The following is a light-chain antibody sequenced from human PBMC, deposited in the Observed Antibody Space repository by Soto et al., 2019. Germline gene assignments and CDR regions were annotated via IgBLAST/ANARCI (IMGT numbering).Light chain of an antibody. CDR1: QSVSSY. CDR3: QQRSDWPSLT. Sequence: EIVLTQSPATLSLSPGERATLSCRASQSVSSYLAWYQQKPGQAPRLLIYDASNRATGIPARFSGSGSGTDFPLTISSLEPEEFAVYYCQQRSDWPSLTFGGGTKVEIQ. J-gene: IGKJ4*01. CDR2: DAS. V-gene: IGKV3-11*01.